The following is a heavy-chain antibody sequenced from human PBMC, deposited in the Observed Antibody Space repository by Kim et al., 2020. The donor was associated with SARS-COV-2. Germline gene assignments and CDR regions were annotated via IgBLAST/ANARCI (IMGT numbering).Heavy chain of an antibody. D-gene: IGHD6-13*01. CDR3: ARVGYGSSWYDY. CDR2: I. Sequence: IFYADSVKGRFTISRDNAKNSLYLQMNGLRAEDTAVYYCARVGYGSSWYDYWGQGTLVTVSS. V-gene: IGHV3-21*01. J-gene: IGHJ4*02.